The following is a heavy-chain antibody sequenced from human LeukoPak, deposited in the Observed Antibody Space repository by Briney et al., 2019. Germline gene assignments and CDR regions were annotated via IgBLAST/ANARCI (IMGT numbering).Heavy chain of an antibody. CDR1: GGSISSDY. CDR3: ARLSGYSSGHYYSDY. V-gene: IGHV4-59*01. Sequence: SETLSLTCTVSGGSISSDYWSWIRQPPGKGLEWIGYIYYRGSTNYNPSLKSRVTISVDTSKNQFSLKLSSVSAADTAVYYCARLSGYSSGHYYSDYWGQGTLVTVSS. J-gene: IGHJ4*02. D-gene: IGHD3-22*01. CDR2: IYYRGST.